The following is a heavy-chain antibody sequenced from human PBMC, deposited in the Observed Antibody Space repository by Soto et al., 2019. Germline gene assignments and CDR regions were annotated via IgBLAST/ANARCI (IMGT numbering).Heavy chain of an antibody. V-gene: IGHV4-34*01. CDR1: GGSFSGYY. D-gene: IGHD6-19*01. Sequence: SETLSLTCAVYGGSFSGYYWSWIRQPPGKGLEWIGEINHSGSTNYNPSLKSRVTISVDTSKNQFSLKLSSVTAADTAVYYCARGLRYGIAVAHGPYAFDIWGQGTMVTVSS. J-gene: IGHJ3*02. CDR2: INHSGST. CDR3: ARGLRYGIAVAHGPYAFDI.